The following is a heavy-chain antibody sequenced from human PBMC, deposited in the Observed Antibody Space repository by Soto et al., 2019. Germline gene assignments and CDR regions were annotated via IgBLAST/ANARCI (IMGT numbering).Heavy chain of an antibody. Sequence: QITLKESGPTLVKPTQTLTLTCTFSGFSLSTSGVGVGWIRQPPGKALEWLGFIYWDEDKRYSPSLKSRLTNPQDTPKSQVVPTMTNLDPVDTATYYRAHVFPSLAPFDPWGQGTLVPVSA. CDR1: GFSLSTSGVG. J-gene: IGHJ5*02. V-gene: IGHV2-5*02. D-gene: IGHD3-10*02. CDR2: IYWDEDK. CDR3: AHVFPSLAPFDP.